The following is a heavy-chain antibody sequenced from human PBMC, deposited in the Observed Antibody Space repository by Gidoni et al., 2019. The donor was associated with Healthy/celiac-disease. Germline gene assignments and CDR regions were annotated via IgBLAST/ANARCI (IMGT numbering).Heavy chain of an antibody. V-gene: IGHV4-59*01. D-gene: IGHD2-8*01. J-gene: IGHJ4*02. CDR3: ARKRNNGVWD. CDR1: GGSISSYY. Sequence: QVQLQESGPGLVKPSETLSLTCTVSGGSISSYYWSWIRQPPGKGLEWIGYIYYSGSTNYNPSLKSRVTISVDTSKNQFSLKLSSVTAADTAVYYCARKRNNGVWDWGQGTLVTVSS. CDR2: IYYSGST.